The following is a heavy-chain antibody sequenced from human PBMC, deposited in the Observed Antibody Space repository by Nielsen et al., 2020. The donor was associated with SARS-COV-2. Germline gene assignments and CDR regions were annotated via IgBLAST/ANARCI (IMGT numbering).Heavy chain of an antibody. CDR2: INWNGGST. Sequence: GESLKISCAASGFTFDDHGMSWVRQAPGKGLEWVCGINWNGGSTGYADSVKGRFTISRDNSENTLYLEMNSLRVEDTAVYYCATSAGAADYYGMDAWGQGTTVTVSS. CDR3: ATSAGAADYYGMDA. V-gene: IGHV3-20*04. J-gene: IGHJ6*02. CDR1: GFTFDDHG. D-gene: IGHD1-26*01.